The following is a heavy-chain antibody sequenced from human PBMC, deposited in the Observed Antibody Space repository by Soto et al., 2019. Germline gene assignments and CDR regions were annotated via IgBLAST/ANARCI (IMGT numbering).Heavy chain of an antibody. J-gene: IGHJ6*02. D-gene: IGHD2-2*01. Sequence: QVQLQQWGAGLLKPSETLSLTCAVYGGSFSGYSWSWIRQPPGKGLEWIGEINHSGSTNYNPSHTMPVNIPVDTATNRVSVEPGLLTAAETAVDYCASAYSSSTSGDGAIWGLGYYGMDVWGQGTTVTVSS. V-gene: IGHV4-34*01. CDR1: GGSFSGYS. CDR3: ASAYSSSTSGDGAIWGLGYYGMDV. CDR2: INHSGST.